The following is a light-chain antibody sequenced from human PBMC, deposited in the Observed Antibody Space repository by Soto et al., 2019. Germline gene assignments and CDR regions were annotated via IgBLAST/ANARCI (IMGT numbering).Light chain of an antibody. Sequence: DIQMTQSPSSLSASVGDRVTITCRASESIARHLNWYQQKPGKAPKLLIYAASSLQNGVPSRFRGGGSGTDFTLTSSNLQPEDCATYYWQQSYSTLSITFGQGTRLEIK. J-gene: IGKJ5*01. V-gene: IGKV1-39*01. CDR2: AAS. CDR3: QQSYSTLSIT. CDR1: ESIARH.